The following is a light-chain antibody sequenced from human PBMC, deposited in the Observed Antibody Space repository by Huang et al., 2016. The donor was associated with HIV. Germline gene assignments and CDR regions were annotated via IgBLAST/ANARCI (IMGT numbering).Light chain of an antibody. CDR2: TAS. Sequence: EIQMTQSPSSLSASVGDTVTITCRASQNIDIYFNWYQQRPGKAPKLLIYTASSLQTGVPSRFSGSGSGTDFTLTIDSLQPEDFATYYCLQSYSMFRTFGQGTKLDFK. CDR3: LQSYSMFRT. CDR1: QNIDIY. V-gene: IGKV1-39*01. J-gene: IGKJ2*01.